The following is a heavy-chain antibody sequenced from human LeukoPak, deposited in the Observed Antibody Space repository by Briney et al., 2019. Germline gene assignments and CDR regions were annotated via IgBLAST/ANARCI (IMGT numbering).Heavy chain of an antibody. D-gene: IGHD2-2*01. V-gene: IGHV1-18*01. CDR3: ARDLWDIVVVPAAIGY. J-gene: IGHJ4*02. Sequence: GASVKVSCKASGYTFTSYGISWVRQAPGQGLEWMGWISAYNGNTNYAQKLQGRVTMTTDTSTSTAYMELRSLRSDDTAVYYCARDLWDIVVVPAAIGYWGQGTLVTVSS. CDR2: ISAYNGNT. CDR1: GYTFTSYG.